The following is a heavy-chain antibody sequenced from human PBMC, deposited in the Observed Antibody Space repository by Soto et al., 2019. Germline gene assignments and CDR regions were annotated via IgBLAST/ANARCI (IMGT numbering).Heavy chain of an antibody. V-gene: IGHV3-9*01. CDR2: ISWNSGNI. CDR1: GFTFDDYA. J-gene: IGHJ3*01. CDR3: TKGASTSCFSAFDL. D-gene: IGHD2-2*01. Sequence: ESGGGVVQPGRSLRLSCTASGFTFDDYAMNWVRQAPGKGLEWVSSISWNSGNIVYADSVRGRFTISRDNAKTSLHLQMNSLRAEDTALYYCTKGASTSCFSAFDLWGQGTRVTVSS.